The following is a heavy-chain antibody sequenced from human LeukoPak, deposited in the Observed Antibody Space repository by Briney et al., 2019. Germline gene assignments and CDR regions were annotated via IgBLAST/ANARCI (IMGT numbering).Heavy chain of an antibody. J-gene: IGHJ4*02. D-gene: IGHD3-16*01. CDR1: GDTFTTYA. CDR3: ARVRAPSFAQGGFDY. V-gene: IGHV1-69*06. Sequence: SVKVSCKTSGDTFTTYAIIWVRQAPGQGLEWMGGIIPMFGTPNYAQRLQGRVTITADKSTKTAYMELSSLRSEDTAVYYCARVRAPSFAQGGFDYWGQGTLVTVSS. CDR2: IIPMFGTP.